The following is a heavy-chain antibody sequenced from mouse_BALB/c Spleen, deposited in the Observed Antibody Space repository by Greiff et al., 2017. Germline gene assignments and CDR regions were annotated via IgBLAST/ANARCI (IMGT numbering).Heavy chain of an antibody. D-gene: IGHD2-4*01. CDR3: ARAITTGTAWFAY. J-gene: IGHJ3*01. V-gene: IGHV2-9*02. Sequence: QVQLKQSGPGLVAPSQSLSITCTVSGFSLTSYGVHWVRQPPGKGLEWLGVIWAGGSTNYNSALMSRLSISKDNSKSQVFLKMNSLQTDDTAMYYCARAITTGTAWFAYWGQGTLVTVSA. CDR2: IWAGGST. CDR1: GFSLTSYG.